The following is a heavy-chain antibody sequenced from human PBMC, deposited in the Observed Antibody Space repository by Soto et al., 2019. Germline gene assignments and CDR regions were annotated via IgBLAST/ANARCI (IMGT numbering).Heavy chain of an antibody. V-gene: IGHV3-15*07. CDR3: TTAHYDFWSGYYRRYYYYGMDV. Sequence: GGSLRLSCAASGFTFSNAWMNWVRQAPGKGLEWVGRIKSKTDGGTTDYAAPVKGRFTISRDDSKNTLYLQMNSLKTEDTAVYYCTTAHYDFWSGYYRRYYYYGMDVWGQGTTVTVSS. J-gene: IGHJ6*02. CDR1: GFTFSNAW. D-gene: IGHD3-3*01. CDR2: IKSKTDGGTT.